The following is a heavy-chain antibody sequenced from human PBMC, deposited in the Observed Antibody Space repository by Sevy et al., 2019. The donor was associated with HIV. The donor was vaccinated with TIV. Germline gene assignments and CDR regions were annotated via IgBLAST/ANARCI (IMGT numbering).Heavy chain of an antibody. D-gene: IGHD6-19*01. CDR3: AREISSGWLDY. V-gene: IGHV4-59*01. CDR2: IYYSGST. CDR1: GGSISSYY. J-gene: IGHJ4*02. Sequence: SETLSLTCTVSGGSISSYYWNWIRQPPGKGLEWIGYIYYSGSTNYNPSLKSRVTISVDTSKNQFSLKLSSVTAAYTAVYYCAREISSGWLDYWGQGTLVTVSS.